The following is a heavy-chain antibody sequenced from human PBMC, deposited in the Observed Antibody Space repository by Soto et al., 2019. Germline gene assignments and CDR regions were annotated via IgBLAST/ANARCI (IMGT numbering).Heavy chain of an antibody. CDR1: GGSISSSSHY. V-gene: IGHV4-39*01. CDR2: IYYSGST. J-gene: IGHJ6*02. Sequence: PSETLSLTCTVSGGSISSSSHYWGWVRQPPGKGLEWIGSIYYSGSTYYNPSLKSRITISVDTSKNQFSLNLSSVSAADTALYYCSRHTGYCGGGGCHYYYYYYGMDVWGQGTTVT. D-gene: IGHD2-15*01. CDR3: SRHTGYCGGGGCHYYYYYYGMDV.